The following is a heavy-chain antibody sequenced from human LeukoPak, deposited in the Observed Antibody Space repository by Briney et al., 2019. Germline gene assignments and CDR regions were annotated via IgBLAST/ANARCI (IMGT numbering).Heavy chain of an antibody. CDR1: GGSISSYY. V-gene: IGHV4-4*07. J-gene: IGHJ6*03. CDR3: AREGRYRYGYNEYHLYMDI. D-gene: IGHD5-18*01. Sequence: SETLSLTCTVSGGSISSYYWSWIRQPAGKGLEWIGRIYTSGSTNYNPSLKSRVTMSVDTSKNQFSLKLSSVTAAETAVYYCAREGRYRYGYNEYHLYMDIWGKGTTVTVSS. CDR2: IYTSGST.